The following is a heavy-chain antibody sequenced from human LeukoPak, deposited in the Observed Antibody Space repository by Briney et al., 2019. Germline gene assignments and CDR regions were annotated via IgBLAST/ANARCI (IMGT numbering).Heavy chain of an antibody. D-gene: IGHD5-12*01. CDR3: VRGSGGNGYGYWGDN. J-gene: IGHJ4*02. CDR1: GFSFSNYG. CDR2: IWYDGNEK. V-gene: IGHV3-33*01. Sequence: PGGSLRLSCAASGFSFSNYGMHWVRKAPGKGLEWVAVIWYDGNEKHYVDSVKGRFTISRDNFKNTLYLQMSSLRADDSAVYYCVRGSGGNGYGYWGDNWGQGTLVTVSS.